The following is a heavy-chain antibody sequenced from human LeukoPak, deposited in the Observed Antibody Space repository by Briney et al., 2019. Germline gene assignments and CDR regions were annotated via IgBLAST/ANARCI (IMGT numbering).Heavy chain of an antibody. CDR3: AKGGDLITYFDY. CDR1: GFTFSTYA. CDR2: ISGSGGTP. J-gene: IGHJ4*02. D-gene: IGHD3-16*01. V-gene: IGHV3-23*01. Sequence: GGSLRLSCAASGFTFSTYAMDWVRQAPGKGLEWVSTISGSGGTPHYADSVKGRFTISRDNSKNTLHLQMNSLRAEDTAVYYCAKGGDLITYFDYWGQGTLVTVSS.